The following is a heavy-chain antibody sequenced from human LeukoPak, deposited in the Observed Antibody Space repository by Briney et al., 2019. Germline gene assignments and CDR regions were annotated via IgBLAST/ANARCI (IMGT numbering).Heavy chain of an antibody. J-gene: IGHJ4*02. CDR2: ISGSSSYI. Sequence: GGSLRLSCAASGFTFSSYSMNWVRQAPGKGLEWVSSISGSSSYIYYADSVKGRFTISRDNAKNSLYLQMNSLRAEDTAVYYCAREILWFGELSYDYWGQGTLVTVSS. CDR1: GFTFSSYS. CDR3: AREILWFGELSYDY. V-gene: IGHV3-21*01. D-gene: IGHD3-10*01.